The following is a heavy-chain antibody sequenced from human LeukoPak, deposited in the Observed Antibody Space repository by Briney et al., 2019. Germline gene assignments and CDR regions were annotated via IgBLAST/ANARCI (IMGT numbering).Heavy chain of an antibody. CDR3: VRGRTCSRTNCYGESTFS. V-gene: IGHV3-21*01. J-gene: IGHJ5*02. Sequence: PGGSLRLSCTASGFTFSSYSVNWVRQAPAKGLEWVSSISSSGVHIFYADSLKGRSTISRDNGKNSLYLQMHSLRAEDTAVYYCVRGRTCSRTNCYGESTFSWGQGTLVTVSS. CDR1: GFTFSSYS. D-gene: IGHD2-2*01. CDR2: ISSSGVHI.